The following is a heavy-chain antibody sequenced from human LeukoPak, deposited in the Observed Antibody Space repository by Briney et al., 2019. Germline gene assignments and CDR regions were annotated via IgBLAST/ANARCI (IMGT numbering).Heavy chain of an antibody. CDR3: AGTIVGAAHDAFDI. V-gene: IGHV3-66*01. Sequence: GGSLRLSCAASGFTVSSNYMSWVRQAPGKGPEWVSIIVSGGTTYYTDSVKGRFTISRDNSKNTLYLQMNSLRAEDTALYYCAGTIVGAAHDAFDIWGLGTMVTVSS. CDR2: IVSGGTT. CDR1: GFTVSSNY. J-gene: IGHJ3*02. D-gene: IGHD1-26*01.